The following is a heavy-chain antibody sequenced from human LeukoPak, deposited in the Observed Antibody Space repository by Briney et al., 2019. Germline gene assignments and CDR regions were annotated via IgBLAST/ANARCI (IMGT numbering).Heavy chain of an antibody. D-gene: IGHD2-15*01. V-gene: IGHV3-7*01. CDR2: IKQDGSQT. CDR3: GRPPLGYCSGGSCSFDP. J-gene: IGHJ5*02. Sequence: GGSLRLSCATSGFTFSNYWMNWVRQAPGKGLEWVATIKQDGSQTYYVDSVKGRFTISRDNAKSSLYLQMSNLRGEDTAVYYCGRPPLGYCSGGSCSFDPWGQGTLVTVSS. CDR1: GFTFSNYW.